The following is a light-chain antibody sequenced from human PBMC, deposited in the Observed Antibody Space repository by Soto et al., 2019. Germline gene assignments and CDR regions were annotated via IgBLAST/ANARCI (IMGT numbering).Light chain of an antibody. V-gene: IGLV2-14*01. Sequence: QSALTQPASVSGSPGQSITISCTGTSSDVGGYNFVSWYQQHPGKAPKHMIYEVSNRPSGVSNRFSGSKSGNTASLTISGLQAEDEADYYCSSYTSSITPVLFGGGTKLTVL. CDR1: SSDVGGYNF. CDR3: SSYTSSITPVL. CDR2: EVS. J-gene: IGLJ2*01.